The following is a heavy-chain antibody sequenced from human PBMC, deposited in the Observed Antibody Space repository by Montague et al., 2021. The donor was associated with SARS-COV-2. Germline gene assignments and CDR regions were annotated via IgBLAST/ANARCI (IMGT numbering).Heavy chain of an antibody. CDR2: LYSGGST. J-gene: IGHJ6*02. D-gene: IGHD3-10*01. Sequence: SLRLSCAASGITVSSNYMSWVRQAPGQGLEWVSLLYSGGSTLYADSVKGRFTISRDNSKNTLYLQMNSLRPEDTAVYYCARDLREIGGMDVWGQGTTVTVSS. CDR3: ARDLREIGGMDV. CDR1: GITVSSNY. V-gene: IGHV3-66*02.